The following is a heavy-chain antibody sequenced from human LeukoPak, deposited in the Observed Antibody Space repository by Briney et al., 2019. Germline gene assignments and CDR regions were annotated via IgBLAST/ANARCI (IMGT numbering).Heavy chain of an antibody. CDR1: GFTFSSYA. J-gene: IGHJ4*02. Sequence: GGSLRLSCADSGFTFSSYAMHWVRQAPGKGLEWVAVISYDGSNKYYADSVKGRFTISRDNSKNTLYLQMNSLRAEDTAVYYCARGGDGYNWSFDYWGQGTLVTVSS. CDR3: ARGGDGYNWSFDY. D-gene: IGHD5-24*01. CDR2: ISYDGSNK. V-gene: IGHV3-30-3*01.